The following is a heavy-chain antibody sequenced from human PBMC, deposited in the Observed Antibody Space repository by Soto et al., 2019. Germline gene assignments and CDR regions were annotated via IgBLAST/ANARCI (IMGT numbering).Heavy chain of an antibody. CDR1: GFTFSIYA. CDR3: AKDKVAYSSSPNVNWFDP. V-gene: IGHV3-23*01. D-gene: IGHD6-13*01. Sequence: PGGSLRLSCAASGFTFSIYAMSWVRHAPGKGLEWVSAISGSGGSTHYADSVKGRFTISRDNSKNTLYLQMNSLRAEDTAVYYCAKDKVAYSSSPNVNWFDPWGQGTLVTVSS. J-gene: IGHJ5*02. CDR2: ISGSGGST.